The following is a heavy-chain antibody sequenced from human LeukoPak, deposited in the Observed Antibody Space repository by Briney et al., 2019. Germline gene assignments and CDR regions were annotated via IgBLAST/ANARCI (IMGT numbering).Heavy chain of an antibody. Sequence: GGSLRLSCAASGFTFSNYGMHWVRQAPGKGLEWVAVIYDDGSKEYFADSVKGRFTISRDNSKNTLHLQMNSLRAEDTAVYYCARSLATSYYYMDVWGKGTTVTVSS. CDR3: ARSLATSYYYMDV. CDR1: GFTFSNYG. J-gene: IGHJ6*03. V-gene: IGHV3-30*03. D-gene: IGHD5-12*01. CDR2: IYDDGSKE.